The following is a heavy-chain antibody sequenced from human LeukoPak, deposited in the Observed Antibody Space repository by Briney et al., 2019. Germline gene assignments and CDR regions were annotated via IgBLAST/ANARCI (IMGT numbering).Heavy chain of an antibody. CDR2: ISSSSSYI. J-gene: IGHJ6*03. D-gene: IGHD2-2*02. CDR3: ARAVVPAAIWGYYYYYMDV. V-gene: IGHV3-21*01. Sequence: GGSLRLSCTASGFTFSSYSMNWVRQAPGKGLEWVSSISSSSSYIKYADSVKGRFTISRDNAKNSLYLQMNSLRAEDTAVYYCARAVVPAAIWGYYYYYMDVWGKGTTVTVSS. CDR1: GFTFSSYS.